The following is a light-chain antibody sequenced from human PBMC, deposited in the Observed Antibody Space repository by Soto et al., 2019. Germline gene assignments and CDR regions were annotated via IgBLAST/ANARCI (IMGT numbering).Light chain of an antibody. CDR3: QQYNNWRGT. J-gene: IGKJ1*01. Sequence: EIVMTQSPATLSVSPGERATLSCRASQSVSSNLAWYQQKPGQAPRLLIYGASTRATGIPARFSGSESGTEFTLTISSLQSEDFAVYYCQQYNNWRGTFGQGTKV. V-gene: IGKV3-15*01. CDR2: GAS. CDR1: QSVSSN.